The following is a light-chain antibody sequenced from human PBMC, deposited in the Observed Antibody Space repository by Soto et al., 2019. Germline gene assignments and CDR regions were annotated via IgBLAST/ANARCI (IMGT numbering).Light chain of an antibody. J-gene: IGKJ2*01. Sequence: EIVLTQSPATLSLSPGERATLSCRASQSVSSYLAWYQQKPGQTLRLLFYDASNRATGIPARFSGSGSGTDFTLTISSLEPEDFAVYYCQQRSSWPRTFGQGTKLEIK. CDR3: QQRSSWPRT. CDR1: QSVSSY. CDR2: DAS. V-gene: IGKV3-11*01.